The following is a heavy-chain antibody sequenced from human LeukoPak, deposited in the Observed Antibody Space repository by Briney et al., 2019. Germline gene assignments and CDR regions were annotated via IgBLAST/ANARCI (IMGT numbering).Heavy chain of an antibody. CDR3: ARDSITIFGVVIPDDAFDI. Sequence: PSETLSLTCTVSGGSISSYYWSWIRQPAGKGLEWIGRIYTSGSTNYNPSLKSRVTMSVDTSKNQFSLELSSVTAADTAVYYCARDSITIFGVVIPDDAFDIWGQGTMVTVSS. V-gene: IGHV4-4*07. J-gene: IGHJ3*02. D-gene: IGHD3-3*01. CDR2: IYTSGST. CDR1: GGSISSYY.